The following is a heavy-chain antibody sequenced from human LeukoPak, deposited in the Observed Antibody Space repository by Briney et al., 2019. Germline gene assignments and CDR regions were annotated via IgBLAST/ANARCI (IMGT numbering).Heavy chain of an antibody. V-gene: IGHV4-59*12. Sequence: PSETLSLTCTVSGGSISSYYWSWIRQPPGKGLEWIGNIYYSGSTNYNPSLKSRVTMSVDTSKNKFSLRLSSVTAADTAVYYCAREGGFIAVAGTFQNWFDPWGQGTLVTVSS. D-gene: IGHD6-19*01. CDR3: AREGGFIAVAGTFQNWFDP. CDR1: GGSISSYY. J-gene: IGHJ5*02. CDR2: IYYSGST.